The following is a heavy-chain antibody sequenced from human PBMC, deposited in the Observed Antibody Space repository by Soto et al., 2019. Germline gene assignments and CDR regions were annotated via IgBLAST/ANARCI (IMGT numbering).Heavy chain of an antibody. CDR2: IDPSDSYT. V-gene: IGHV5-10-1*01. CDR3: ARHGSIAAAAYYYGMDV. CDR1: GYSFTSYW. D-gene: IGHD6-13*01. J-gene: IGHJ6*02. Sequence: PGESLKISCKCSGYSFTSYWISWVRQMPGKGLEWMGRIDPSDSYTNYSPSFQGHVTISADKSISTAYLQWSSLKASDTAMYYCARHGSIAAAAYYYGMDVWGQGTTVTVSS.